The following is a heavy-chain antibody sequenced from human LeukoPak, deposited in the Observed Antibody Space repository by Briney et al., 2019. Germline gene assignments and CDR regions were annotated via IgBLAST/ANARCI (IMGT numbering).Heavy chain of an antibody. V-gene: IGHV1-2*02. CDR1: GYTFTGYY. CDR3: ARDYHPLDGELLLGSVWFDP. Sequence: ASVKVSCKASGYTFTGYYMHWVRQAPGQGLEWMGWINPNSGGTNYAQKFQGRVTMTRDTSISTAYMELSRLRSDDTAVYYCARDYHPLDGELLLGSVWFDPWGQGTLVTVSS. D-gene: IGHD3-10*01. CDR2: INPNSGGT. J-gene: IGHJ5*02.